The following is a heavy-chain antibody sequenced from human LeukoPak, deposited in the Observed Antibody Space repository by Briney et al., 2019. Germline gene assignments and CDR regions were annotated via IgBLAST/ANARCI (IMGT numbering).Heavy chain of an antibody. D-gene: IGHD6-19*01. V-gene: IGHV1-2*02. Sequence: GASVRVSCKASGYTFTGYYMHWVRQAPGQGLEWMGWINPNSGGTNYAQKFQGRVTMTRDTSISTAYMELSRLRSDDTAVYYCARMGYSSGYNWFDPWGQGTLVTVSS. CDR2: INPNSGGT. CDR3: ARMGYSSGYNWFDP. CDR1: GYTFTGYY. J-gene: IGHJ5*02.